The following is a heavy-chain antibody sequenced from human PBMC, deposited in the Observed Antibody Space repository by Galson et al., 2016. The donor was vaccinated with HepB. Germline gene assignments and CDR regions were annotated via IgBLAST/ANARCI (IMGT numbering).Heavy chain of an antibody. V-gene: IGHV3-48*04. CDR1: GFTFSDYV. D-gene: IGHD4-23*01. Sequence: SLRLSCAVSGFTFSDYVMNWVRQAPGKGLEWVSYISGSSSTIKTADSVKGRFTISRDNAKNSVYLQMNSLRAEDTAVYYCARLGPSTVVTPYYYGMDVWGQGTTVTVSS. CDR2: ISGSSSTI. J-gene: IGHJ6*02. CDR3: ARLGPSTVVTPYYYGMDV.